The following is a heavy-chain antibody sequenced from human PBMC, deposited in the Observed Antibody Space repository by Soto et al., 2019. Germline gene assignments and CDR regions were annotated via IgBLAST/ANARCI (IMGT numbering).Heavy chain of an antibody. Sequence: QAGGSLRLSCAASGFTFSSYAMSWVRQAPGKGLEWVSAISGSGGSTYYADSVKGRFTISRDNSKNTLYLQMNSLRAEDTAVYYCASYCSSTSCYIRPLDYWGQGTLVTVSS. D-gene: IGHD2-2*02. CDR3: ASYCSSTSCYIRPLDY. J-gene: IGHJ4*02. CDR2: ISGSGGST. V-gene: IGHV3-23*01. CDR1: GFTFSSYA.